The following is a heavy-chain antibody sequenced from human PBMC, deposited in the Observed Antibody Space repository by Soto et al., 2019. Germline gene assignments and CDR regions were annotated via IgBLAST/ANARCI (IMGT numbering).Heavy chain of an antibody. Sequence: GGSLRLSCAASGFNFGVFGMHWVRQAPGKGLEWLSVLSYEGSEEYYADSVRGRFTISRDNSKNTLFLQMDSLRVDDTGVYYCALTRRSSLLEVAGPGFEYWGQGTMVTVSS. CDR2: LSYEGSEE. D-gene: IGHD6-19*01. CDR3: ALTRRSSLLEVAGPGFEY. CDR1: GFNFGVFG. V-gene: IGHV3-30*03. J-gene: IGHJ4*02.